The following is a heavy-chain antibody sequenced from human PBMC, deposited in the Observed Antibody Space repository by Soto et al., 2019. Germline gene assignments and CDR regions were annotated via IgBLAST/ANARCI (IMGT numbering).Heavy chain of an antibody. CDR1: GFTFSNYA. D-gene: IGHD5-12*01. J-gene: IGHJ3*01. Sequence: SLRLSCAASGFTFSNYAMNWVRQAPGKGLEWVSVIGGRGNSAYYADSVQGRFTISRDNSKNTLSLQMSSLTADDTAIYYCVREGRGSFDFWGRGTMVTVSS. CDR3: VREGRGSFDF. V-gene: IGHV3-23*01. CDR2: IGGRGNSA.